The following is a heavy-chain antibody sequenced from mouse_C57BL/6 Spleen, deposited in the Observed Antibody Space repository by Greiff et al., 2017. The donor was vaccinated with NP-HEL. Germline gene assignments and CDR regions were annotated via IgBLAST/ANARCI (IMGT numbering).Heavy chain of an antibody. CDR2: INPGSGGT. J-gene: IGHJ3*01. V-gene: IGHV1-54*01. D-gene: IGHD2-1*01. CDR3: ASLGYYGNYEAWFAY. CDR1: GYAFTNYL. Sequence: QVQLKQSGAELVRPGTSVKVSCKASGYAFTNYLIEWVKQRPGQGLEWIGVINPGSGGTNYNEKFKGKATLTADKSSSTAYMQLSSLTSEDSAVYFCASLGYYGNYEAWFAYWGQGTLVTVSA.